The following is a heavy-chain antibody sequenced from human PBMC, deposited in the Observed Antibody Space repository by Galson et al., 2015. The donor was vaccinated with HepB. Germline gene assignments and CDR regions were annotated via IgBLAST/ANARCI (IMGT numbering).Heavy chain of an antibody. CDR2: ITNSSTYR. CDR3: ARHIVVVTAAEAYDV. Sequence: SLRLSCAGSGFNFGDYYMSWVRQAPGKGLEWVSYITNSSTYRQYADSVQGRFTISRDNVKRSLYLQLNSLRAEDTAVYYCARHIVVVTAAEAYDVWGHGT. D-gene: IGHD2-21*02. CDR1: GFNFGDYY. V-gene: IGHV3-11*03. J-gene: IGHJ3*01.